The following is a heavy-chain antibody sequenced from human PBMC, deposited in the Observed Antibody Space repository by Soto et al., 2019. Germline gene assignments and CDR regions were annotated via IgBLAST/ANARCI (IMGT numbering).Heavy chain of an antibody. CDR3: ARSVAVPGAHIDY. Sequence: ASETLSLTCGVSGGSISGSYWSWIRLSPGKGLEWLGYVYYTGSTNYSPSLRSRVSISVDTSKNEFSLRLSSVTAADTAVYFCARSVAVPGAHIDYWGQGTQVTSPQ. CDR1: GGSISGSY. V-gene: IGHV4-59*01. CDR2: VYYTGST. D-gene: IGHD6-19*01. J-gene: IGHJ4*02.